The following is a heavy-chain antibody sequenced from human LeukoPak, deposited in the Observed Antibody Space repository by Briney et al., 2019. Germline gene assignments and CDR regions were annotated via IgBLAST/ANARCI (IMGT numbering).Heavy chain of an antibody. CDR1: GGSISSSNW. CDR3: ARRYYGSGTNYFDY. CDR2: VYHSGST. J-gene: IGHJ4*02. D-gene: IGHD3-10*01. V-gene: IGHV4-4*02. Sequence: SGTLSLTCTVSGGSISSSNWWSWVRQPPGKGLEWIGEVYHSGSTTYNSSLKSRLTMSIDKSKNHFSLNLSSVTAADTAVYYCARRYYGSGTNYFDYWGQGTLVTVSS.